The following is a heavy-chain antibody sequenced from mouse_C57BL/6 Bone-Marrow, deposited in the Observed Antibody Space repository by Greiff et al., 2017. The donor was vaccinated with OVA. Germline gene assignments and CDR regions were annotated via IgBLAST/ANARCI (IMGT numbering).Heavy chain of an antibody. J-gene: IGHJ3*01. D-gene: IGHD2-3*01. V-gene: IGHV1-53*01. CDR3: ARNDGYYLPWFAY. Sequence: QVQLQQPGTELVKPGASVKLSCKASGYTFTSYWMHWVKQRPGQGLAWIGNINPSNGGTNYNEKFKSKATLTVDKSSSTAYMQLSSLTSEDSAVYYCARNDGYYLPWFAYWGQGTLVTVSA. CDR2: INPSNGGT. CDR1: GYTFTSYW.